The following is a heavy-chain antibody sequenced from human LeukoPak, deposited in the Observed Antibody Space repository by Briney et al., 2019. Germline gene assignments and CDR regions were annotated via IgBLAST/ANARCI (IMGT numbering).Heavy chain of an antibody. CDR3: AREANYYDSSGRAVYYFDY. V-gene: IGHV3-66*01. D-gene: IGHD3-22*01. Sequence: GGSLRLSCAASGFTASSNYMSWVRQAPGKGLEWASVIYSGGSTYYADSVKGRFTISRDNSKNTLYLQMNSLRAEDTAVYYCAREANYYDSSGRAVYYFDYWGQGTLVTVSS. CDR1: GFTASSNY. J-gene: IGHJ4*02. CDR2: IYSGGST.